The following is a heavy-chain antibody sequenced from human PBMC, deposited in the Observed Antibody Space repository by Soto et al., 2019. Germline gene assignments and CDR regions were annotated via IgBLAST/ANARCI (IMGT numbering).Heavy chain of an antibody. D-gene: IGHD4-17*01. V-gene: IGHV3-21*01. CDR2: ISASSTYI. CDR3: ARAAPYGDFLRHPAEF. CDR1: GFAFSSYT. J-gene: IGHJ4*02. Sequence: GGSLRLSCAASGFAFSSYTMNWVRQAPGKGLEWVSSISASSTYIYYADSVKGRFTISRDNAKHSLYLQLNSLRAEDTAVYYCARAAPYGDFLRHPAEFWVQGTRVTVSS.